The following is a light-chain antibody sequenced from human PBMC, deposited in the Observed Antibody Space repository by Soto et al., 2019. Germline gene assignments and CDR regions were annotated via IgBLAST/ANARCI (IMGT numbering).Light chain of an antibody. CDR1: QSVSSY. CDR2: DAS. V-gene: IGKV3-11*01. CDR3: QQSYSTPRT. Sequence: IVLTQCPATLSLSPGERATLSCRASQSVSSYLAWYQQKPGQAPRLLIYDASNRATGIPARFSGSGSGTDFTLTISSLQPEDFATYYCQQSYSTPRTFGQGTRLEIK. J-gene: IGKJ5*01.